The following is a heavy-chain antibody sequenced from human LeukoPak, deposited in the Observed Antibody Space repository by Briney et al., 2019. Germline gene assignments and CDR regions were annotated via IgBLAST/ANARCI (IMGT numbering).Heavy chain of an antibody. CDR1: GGSISSGGYY. CDR2: IYYSGST. D-gene: IGHD3-22*01. Sequence: SETLSPTCTVSGGSISSGGYYWSWIRQHPGKGLEWIGYIYYSGSTYYNPSLKSRVTISVDTSKNQFSLKLSSVTAADTAVYYCARTYDSSGFDYWGQGTLVTVSS. J-gene: IGHJ4*02. V-gene: IGHV4-31*03. CDR3: ARTYDSSGFDY.